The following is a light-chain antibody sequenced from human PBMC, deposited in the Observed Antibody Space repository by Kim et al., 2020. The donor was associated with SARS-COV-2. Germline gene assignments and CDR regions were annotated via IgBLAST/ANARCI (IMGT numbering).Light chain of an antibody. CDR2: YDS. Sequence: APGKTARINGGRNNSGSERVHWYQQKPGQAPVLVIYYDSDRPSGIPERFSGSNSGNTATLTISRVEAGDEADYYCQVWDSSSDHWVFGGGTQLTVL. CDR3: QVWDSSSDHWV. CDR1: NSGSER. J-gene: IGLJ3*02. V-gene: IGLV3-21*04.